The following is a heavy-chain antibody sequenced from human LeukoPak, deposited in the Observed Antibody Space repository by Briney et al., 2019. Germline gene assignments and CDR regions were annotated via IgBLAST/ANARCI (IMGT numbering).Heavy chain of an antibody. J-gene: IGHJ4*02. V-gene: IGHV3-74*01. CDR2: INSDGSST. CDR1: RFTFSSYW. Sequence: GGSLRLSCAASRFTFSSYWMHWVRQAPGKGLVWVSRINSDGSSTTYADSVKGRFTISRDNAKNMLYLQMNSLRAADTAVYYCARRGAVAGTFDYWGQGTLVTVSS. D-gene: IGHD6-19*01. CDR3: ARRGAVAGTFDY.